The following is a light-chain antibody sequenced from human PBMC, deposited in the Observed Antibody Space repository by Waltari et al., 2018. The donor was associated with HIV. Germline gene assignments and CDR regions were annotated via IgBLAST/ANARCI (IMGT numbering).Light chain of an antibody. V-gene: IGLV1-47*01. CDR1: SPNIGSHY. Sequence: QPVLTQPPSASGTPGQRFAISCSGISPNIGSHYVSCYQQRPGTAPKVLIYRSNQRPSGVPDRFSGSKSGTSASLAISALRSEDEADYYCATWDDSLSGQVFGGGTKLTVL. CDR2: RSN. CDR3: ATWDDSLSGQV. J-gene: IGLJ3*02.